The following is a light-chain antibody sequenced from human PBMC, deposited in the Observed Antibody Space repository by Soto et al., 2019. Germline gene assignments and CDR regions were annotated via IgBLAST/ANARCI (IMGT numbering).Light chain of an antibody. V-gene: IGLV1-40*01. J-gene: IGLJ1*01. Sequence: QSVLTQPPSVSFAPGQRITISCTGSSSNIGADFDVYWYQQLPGAAPKLLIYGNTNRPSGVPDRFSGSKSGTSASLAITGLQAEDEADYYCQSYDRSLTGVFGTGTKVTVL. CDR3: QSYDRSLTGV. CDR1: SSNIGADFD. CDR2: GNT.